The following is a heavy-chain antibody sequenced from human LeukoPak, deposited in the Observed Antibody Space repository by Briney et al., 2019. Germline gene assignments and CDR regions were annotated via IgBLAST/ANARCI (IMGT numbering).Heavy chain of an antibody. CDR2: INPRNGGS. Sequence: ASVKVSCKASGYTFTGFYIHWVRQAPGQGLEWMAWINPRNGGSHSAQKFQGRVTLTRDTSISTAYMEMRKLTSDDTAFYYCARSRIAAAGAIDYWGQGARVTVTS. V-gene: IGHV1-2*02. CDR1: GYTFTGFY. CDR3: ARSRIAAAGAIDY. J-gene: IGHJ4*02. D-gene: IGHD6-13*01.